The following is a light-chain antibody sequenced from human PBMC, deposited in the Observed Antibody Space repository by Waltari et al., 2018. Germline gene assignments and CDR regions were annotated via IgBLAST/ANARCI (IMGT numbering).Light chain of an antibody. CDR1: SSNIGAGSD. J-gene: IGLJ1*01. CDR2: DNY. Sequence: QSVLTQPPSVSGAPGPRVTIPCTGSSSNIGAGSDVHWYQHLPRTAPKLLICDNYNRPSGVADRFSASKSGTSASLAITGLQAEDEADYYCQSYNSLSDSYVFGTGTKVTVL. V-gene: IGLV1-40*01. CDR3: QSYNSLSDSYV.